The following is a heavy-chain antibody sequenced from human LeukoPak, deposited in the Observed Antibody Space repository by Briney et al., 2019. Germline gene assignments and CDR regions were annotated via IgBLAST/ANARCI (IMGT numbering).Heavy chain of an antibody. V-gene: IGHV4-31*03. CDR3: ARDCSSTSCQRGFDY. Sequence: PSETLSLTCTVSGGSISSGGYSWSWIRQHPGKGLEWIGYIYYSGSTYYNPSLKSRVTISVDTSKNQFSLKLSSVTAADTAVYYCARDCSSTSCQRGFDYWGQGTLVTVSS. CDR1: GGSISSGGYS. CDR2: IYYSGST. D-gene: IGHD2-2*01. J-gene: IGHJ4*02.